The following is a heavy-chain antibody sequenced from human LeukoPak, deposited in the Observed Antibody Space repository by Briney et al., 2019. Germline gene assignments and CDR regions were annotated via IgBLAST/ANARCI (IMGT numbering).Heavy chain of an antibody. V-gene: IGHV3-21*01. Sequence: PGGSLRLSCAGSGFTFSSYSMNWVRQAPGKGLEWVSSISSSSSYIYYADSVKGRFTISRDNARNSLYLQMNSLRAEDTAVYYCARGSNYDFWSGYYIYFDYWGQGTLVTVSS. J-gene: IGHJ4*02. CDR1: GFTFSSYS. D-gene: IGHD3-3*01. CDR2: ISSSSSYI. CDR3: ARGSNYDFWSGYYIYFDY.